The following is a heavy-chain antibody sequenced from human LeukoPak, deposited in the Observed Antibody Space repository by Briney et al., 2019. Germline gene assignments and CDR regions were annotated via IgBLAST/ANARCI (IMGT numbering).Heavy chain of an antibody. V-gene: IGHV3-53*01. J-gene: IGHJ4*02. Sequence: GGSLRLSCAASGFTVSSTYMNWVRQAPGKGLEWVSVIYSGGNIYYIDSVKGRFTISRDTSKNTLYLQMNSLRAEDTAVYFCASRHCSGGGCYFAGADPFDYWGQGTLVTVSS. D-gene: IGHD2-15*01. CDR3: ASRHCSGGGCYFAGADPFDY. CDR1: GFTVSSTY. CDR2: IYSGGNI.